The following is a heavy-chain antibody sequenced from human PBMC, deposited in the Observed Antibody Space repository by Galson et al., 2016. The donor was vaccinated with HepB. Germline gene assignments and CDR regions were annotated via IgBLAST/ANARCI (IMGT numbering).Heavy chain of an antibody. Sequence: SLRLSCAASGFTFSRHWMYWVRQAPGKGLVWVSQINSDGSNINYADSVKGRFTISRDNADNTLYLQMNSLRGDDTAVYYCSTQRDFWSGWGQGTLVTVSP. D-gene: IGHD3-3*01. CDR2: INSDGSNI. CDR3: STQRDFWSG. CDR1: GFTFSRHW. V-gene: IGHV3-74*01. J-gene: IGHJ4*02.